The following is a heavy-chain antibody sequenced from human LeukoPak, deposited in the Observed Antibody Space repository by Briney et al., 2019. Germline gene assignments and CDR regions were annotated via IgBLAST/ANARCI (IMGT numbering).Heavy chain of an antibody. Sequence: SETLSLTCTVSGGSISSSYYYWGWIRQHPGKGLEWIGYIYYSGSTYYNPSLKSRVTISVDTSKNQFSLKLSSVTAADTAVYYCATYCSGGSCYSYGMDVWGQGTTVTVSS. D-gene: IGHD2-15*01. CDR1: GGSISSSYYY. CDR3: ATYCSGGSCYSYGMDV. V-gene: IGHV4-31*03. J-gene: IGHJ6*02. CDR2: IYYSGST.